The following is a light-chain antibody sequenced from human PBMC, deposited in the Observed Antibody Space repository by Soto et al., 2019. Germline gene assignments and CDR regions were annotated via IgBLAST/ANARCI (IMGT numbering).Light chain of an antibody. J-gene: IGLJ1*01. CDR2: DDS. Sequence: SYELTQPPSLSVAPGQTARITCGGNKIGDKSVHWYQQKPGQAPVLVVYDDSDRPSGIPERFSGSNSGNTATLTISGVEGGDEADYYCQVWDSRGEHQVFGTGTKLTVL. CDR1: KIGDKS. CDR3: QVWDSRGEHQV. V-gene: IGLV3-21*02.